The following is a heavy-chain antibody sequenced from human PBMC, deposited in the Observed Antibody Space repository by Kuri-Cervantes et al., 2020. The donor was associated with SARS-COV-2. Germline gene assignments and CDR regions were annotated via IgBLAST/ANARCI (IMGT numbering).Heavy chain of an antibody. CDR3: ARRSWAYYFDF. Sequence: SQTLSLTCALYGGSFSGFYWSWIRQTPGKGLEWIGEINHSGSANYNPSLKSRVTISVDTSKNQFSLKLNSVTATDAAVYYCARRSWAYYFDFWGQGSLVTVSS. V-gene: IGHV4-34*01. CDR2: INHSGSA. D-gene: IGHD7-27*01. CDR1: GGSFSGFY. J-gene: IGHJ4*01.